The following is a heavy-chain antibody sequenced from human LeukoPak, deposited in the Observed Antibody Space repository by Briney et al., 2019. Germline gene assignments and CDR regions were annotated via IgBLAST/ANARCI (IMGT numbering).Heavy chain of an antibody. V-gene: IGHV3-21*01. D-gene: IGHD3-22*01. Sequence: GGSLRLSCAASGFTFSSYSMNWVRQAPGKGLEWVSSITSSSSYIYYADSVKGRFTISRDNAKNSLCLQMDSLRAEDTAVYYCARHVVAVGFDYWGQGTLVTVSS. CDR1: GFTFSSYS. CDR2: ITSSSSYI. J-gene: IGHJ4*02. CDR3: ARHVVAVGFDY.